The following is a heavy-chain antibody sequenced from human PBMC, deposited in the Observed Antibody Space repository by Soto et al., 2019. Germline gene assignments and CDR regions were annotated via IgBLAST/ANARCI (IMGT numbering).Heavy chain of an antibody. CDR2: MFYTGST. J-gene: IGHJ4*02. V-gene: IGHV4-31*03. Sequence: PSETLSLTCTVSGASITRGRSYWSWIRQHPGKGLEWVGYMFYTGSTYYHPSLKSRVNISADTSKNQFSLRLSSLRSEDTAVYYCARGWRYYDFWSCYYSGFDYWGQGTLVTVSS. D-gene: IGHD3-3*01. CDR1: GASITRGRSY. CDR3: ARGWRYYDFWSCYYSGFDY.